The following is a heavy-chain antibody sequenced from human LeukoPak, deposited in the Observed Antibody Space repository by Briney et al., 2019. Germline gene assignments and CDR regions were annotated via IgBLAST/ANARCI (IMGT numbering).Heavy chain of an antibody. CDR1: GYTFTSYG. V-gene: IGHV1-18*01. CDR2: ISAYNGNT. J-gene: IGHJ4*02. CDR3: ARVGVYYGSGSYPDY. Sequence: ASVKVSCKASGYTFTSYGISWVRQAPGQGLEWMGWISAYNGNTNYAQKLQGRVIMTTDTSTSTAYMELRSLRSDDTAVYYCARVGVYYGSGSYPDYRGQGILVTVSS. D-gene: IGHD3-10*01.